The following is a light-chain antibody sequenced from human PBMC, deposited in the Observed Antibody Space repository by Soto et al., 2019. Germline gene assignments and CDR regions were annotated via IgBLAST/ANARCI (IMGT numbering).Light chain of an antibody. CDR2: EGN. CDR1: TSDIGGYRY. CDR3: TSQTRRRVPLV. J-gene: IGLJ2*01. Sequence: QSALTQPASVSGSPGQSITISCIGSTSDIGGYRYVSWYQQYPGKAPKLIIYEGNNRPSGVSNRFSGSKSGNTASLIISGLQPEDEAYYYCTSQTRRRVPLVVGGGTQLTVL. V-gene: IGLV2-14*01.